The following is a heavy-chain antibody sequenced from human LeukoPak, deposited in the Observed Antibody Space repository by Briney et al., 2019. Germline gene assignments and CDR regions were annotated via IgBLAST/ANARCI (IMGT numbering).Heavy chain of an antibody. D-gene: IGHD2-2*01. V-gene: IGHV3-11*01. CDR1: GFTFSDYY. J-gene: IGHJ3*02. CDR3: ARDIPARYCSSTSCYLDAFDI. CDR2: IDSSGSTI. Sequence: GGSLRLSCEASGFTFSDYYISWIRQAPGKGLGWVSYIDSSGSTIYYADSVKGRFTISRDNAKNSLYLQMNSLRAEDTAVYYCARDIPARYCSSTSCYLDAFDIWGQGTMVTVSS.